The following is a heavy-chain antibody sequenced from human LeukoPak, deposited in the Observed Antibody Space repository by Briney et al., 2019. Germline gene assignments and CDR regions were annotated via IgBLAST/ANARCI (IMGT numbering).Heavy chain of an antibody. CDR1: GYTFTNYW. D-gene: IGHD3-22*01. V-gene: IGHV5-51*01. CDR3: ARRSGTYFGTTGYLYFFDY. J-gene: IGHJ4*02. Sequence: PGESLKISCKGSGYTFTNYWIGWVRQMPGRGLEWMGIIYPGDSDPRYSPSFQGQVTISADKSMSTAYLQWSSLKASDTAMYYCARRSGTYFGTTGYLYFFDYWGQGTLVTVSS. CDR2: IYPGDSDP.